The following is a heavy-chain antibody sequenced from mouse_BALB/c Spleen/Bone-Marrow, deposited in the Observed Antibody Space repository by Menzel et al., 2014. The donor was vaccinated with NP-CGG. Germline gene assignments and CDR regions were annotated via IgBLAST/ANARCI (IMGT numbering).Heavy chain of an antibody. D-gene: IGHD3-3*01. V-gene: IGHV1-69*02. CDR3: TRGLGAMDY. CDR1: GYTFTSYW. CDR2: IYPSDSYT. Sequence: QVHVKQSGAELVRPGASVKLSCKASGYTFTSYWINWVKQRPGQGLEWIGNIYPSDSYTNYNQKFKDKATLTVDKSSSTAYMQLSSPTSEDSAVYYCTRGLGAMDYWGQGTSVTVSS. J-gene: IGHJ4*01.